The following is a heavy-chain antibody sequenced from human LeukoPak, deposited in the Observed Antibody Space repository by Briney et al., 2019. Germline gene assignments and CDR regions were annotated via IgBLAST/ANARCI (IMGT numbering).Heavy chain of an antibody. D-gene: IGHD3-3*01. CDR1: GFTFSSYW. CDR2: IKQDGSEK. Sequence: PGGSLRLSCAASGFTFSSYWMSWVRQAPGKGLEWVANIKQDGSEKYYVDSVKGRFTISRDNAKDSLYLQMSSLRAEDTAVYYCARDFYDFWSGYYDPLSYWGQGTLVTVSS. CDR3: ARDFYDFWSGYYDPLSY. J-gene: IGHJ4*02. V-gene: IGHV3-7*01.